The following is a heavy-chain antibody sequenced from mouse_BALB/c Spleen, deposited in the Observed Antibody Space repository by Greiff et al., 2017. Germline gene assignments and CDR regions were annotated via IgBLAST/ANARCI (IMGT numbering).Heavy chain of an antibody. CDR1: GYTFTSYY. CDR3: TRREGAMDY. V-gene: IGHV1S81*02. CDR2: INPSNGGT. J-gene: IGHJ4*01. Sequence: VQLQESGAELVKPGASVKLSCKASGYTFTSYYMYWVKQRPGQGLEWIGEINPSNGGTNFNEKFKSKATLTVDKSSSTAYMQLSSLTSEDSAVYYCTRREGAMDYWGQGTSVTVSS.